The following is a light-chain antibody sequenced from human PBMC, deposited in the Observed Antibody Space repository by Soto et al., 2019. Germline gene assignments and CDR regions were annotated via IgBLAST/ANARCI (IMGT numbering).Light chain of an antibody. CDR2: IAS. J-gene: IGKJ2*01. V-gene: IGKV3-20*01. CDR1: QSVSRSY. Sequence: EVVLTQSPGTLSLSPGERATLSCRASQSVSRSYLAWYQQKPSQAPRLLIYIASSRATGIPDRFSGSGSGTDFTLTISRLEPEDFAMYYCQQYGSSPYTFGQGTKLEIK. CDR3: QQYGSSPYT.